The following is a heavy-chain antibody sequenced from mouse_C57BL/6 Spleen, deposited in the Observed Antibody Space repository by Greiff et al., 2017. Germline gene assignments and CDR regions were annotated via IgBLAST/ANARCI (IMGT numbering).Heavy chain of an antibody. J-gene: IGHJ2*01. Sequence: QVQLQQSGPELVKPGASVKISCKASGYAFSSSWMNWVKQRPGTGLEWIGRIYPGDGDTNYNGKFKGKATLTADKSSSTAYMQLSSLTSEDSAVYFCARWEDYWGQGTTLTVSS. V-gene: IGHV1-82*01. CDR1: GYAFSSSW. D-gene: IGHD4-1*01. CDR2: IYPGDGDT. CDR3: ARWEDY.